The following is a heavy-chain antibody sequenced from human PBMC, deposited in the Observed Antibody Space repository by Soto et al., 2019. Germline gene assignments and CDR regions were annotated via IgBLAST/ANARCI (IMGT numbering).Heavy chain of an antibody. D-gene: IGHD1-20*01. CDR2: ISAYNGNT. CDR1: GYTFTSYG. Sequence: ASVKVSCKASGYTFTSYGISWVRQAPGQGLEWMGWISAYNGNTNYAQKLQGRVTMTTDTSTSTAYMELRSLRSDDTAVYYCARDLITGSHMYYFDYGGQGTLVTVSS. J-gene: IGHJ4*02. CDR3: ARDLITGSHMYYFDY. V-gene: IGHV1-18*04.